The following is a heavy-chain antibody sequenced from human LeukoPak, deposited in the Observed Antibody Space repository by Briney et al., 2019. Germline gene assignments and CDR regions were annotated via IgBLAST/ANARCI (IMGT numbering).Heavy chain of an antibody. D-gene: IGHD3-22*01. CDR2: IYYSGST. V-gene: IGHV4-39*01. CDR1: GGSISSSSYY. CDR3: ARHQYYYDSSGYLY. Sequence: PSETLSLTCTVSGGSISSSSYYWGWIRQPPGKGLEWIGSIYYSGSTYYNPSLKSRVTISVDTSKNQFSLKLSSVTAADTAVYYCARHQYYYDSSGYLYWGQGTLVTVYS. J-gene: IGHJ4*02.